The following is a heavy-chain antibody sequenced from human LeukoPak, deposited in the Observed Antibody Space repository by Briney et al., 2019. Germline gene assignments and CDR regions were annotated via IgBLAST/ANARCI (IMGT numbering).Heavy chain of an antibody. CDR3: ASKGAVAAPTEDYYYYMDV. Sequence: SVKVSCKASGGTVSSYAISWVRQAPGQGLEWMGGSIPIFGTANYAQKFQGRVTITADESTSTAYLELSSLRSEDTAVYYCASKGAVAAPTEDYYYYMDVWGKGTTVTVSS. V-gene: IGHV1-69*01. D-gene: IGHD6-19*01. CDR2: SIPIFGTA. CDR1: GGTVSSYA. J-gene: IGHJ6*03.